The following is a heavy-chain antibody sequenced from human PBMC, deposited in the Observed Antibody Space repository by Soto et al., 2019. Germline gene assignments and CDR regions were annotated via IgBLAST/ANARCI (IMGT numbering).Heavy chain of an antibody. Sequence: SETLSLTCTFSGGSISSGNYYLSWIRQPPGKGLEWIGFISYSGSTYYSTSLKSRVTISVDTSKSQFSLNLSFVTAADTAVYYCARRYGSAFDIWGQGTMVTVSS. D-gene: IGHD1-26*01. CDR3: ARRYGSAFDI. CDR2: ISYSGST. V-gene: IGHV4-30-4*01. J-gene: IGHJ3*02. CDR1: GGSISSGNYY.